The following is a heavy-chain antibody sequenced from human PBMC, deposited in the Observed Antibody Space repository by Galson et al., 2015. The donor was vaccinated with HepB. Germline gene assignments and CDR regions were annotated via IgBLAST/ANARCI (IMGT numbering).Heavy chain of an antibody. CDR2: SSSSSSDT. CDR3: ARSIVGVNGAFDI. J-gene: IGHJ3*02. CDR1: GFTFSDYY. Sequence: SLRLSCAASGFTFSDYYMSWIRQAPGKGLEWVSYSSSSSSDTNYADSVKGRFTISRDNPKNSLYLQMNSLRAEDTAVYYCARSIVGVNGAFDIWGQGTMVTVSS. D-gene: IGHD1-26*01. V-gene: IGHV3-11*06.